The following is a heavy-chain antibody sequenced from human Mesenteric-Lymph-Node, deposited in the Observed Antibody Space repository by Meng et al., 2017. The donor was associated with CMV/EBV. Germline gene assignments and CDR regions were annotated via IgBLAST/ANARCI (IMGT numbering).Heavy chain of an antibody. CDR2: VRSKVNSYAT. CDR3: TRQGQLGFDY. CDR1: GFTFSGSA. D-gene: IGHD6-6*01. V-gene: IGHV3-73*01. Sequence: GESLKISCAASGFTFSGSAMHWVRQASGKGLEWVGRVRSKVNSYATAYAASVKGRFTISRSDSNTTAYLQMHSLKSEDTAVYYCTRQGQLGFDYWGQGTLVTVSS. J-gene: IGHJ4*02.